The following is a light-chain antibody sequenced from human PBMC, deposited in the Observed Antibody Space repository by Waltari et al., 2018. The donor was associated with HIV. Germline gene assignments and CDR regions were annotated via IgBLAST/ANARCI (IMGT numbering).Light chain of an antibody. CDR3: AAWDGSLNGHVV. V-gene: IGLV1-44*01. J-gene: IGLJ2*01. CDR2: SNN. Sequence: QSVLTQPPSASGTPGQRVTIPCSGSSSNIGSKPVTWNQQLPGTAPKLLIYSNNQRPSGVPNRFSGSKSGTSASLAISGLQSEDEDDYYCAAWDGSLNGHVVFDGGTKLTVL. CDR1: SSNIGSKP.